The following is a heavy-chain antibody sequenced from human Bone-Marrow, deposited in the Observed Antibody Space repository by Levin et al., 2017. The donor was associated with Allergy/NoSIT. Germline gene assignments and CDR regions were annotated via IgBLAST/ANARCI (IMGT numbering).Heavy chain of an antibody. CDR2: IYYSGST. D-gene: IGHD3-10*01. CDR3: ARRSGLLWFGELAYWYFDL. CDR1: GGSISSYY. J-gene: IGHJ2*01. V-gene: IGHV4-59*08. Sequence: SQTLSLTCTVSGGSISSYYWSWIRQPPGKGLEWIGYIYYSGSTNYNPSFKSRVTISVDTSKNQFSLKLSSVTAADTAVYYCARRSGLLWFGELAYWYFDLWGRGTLVTVSS.